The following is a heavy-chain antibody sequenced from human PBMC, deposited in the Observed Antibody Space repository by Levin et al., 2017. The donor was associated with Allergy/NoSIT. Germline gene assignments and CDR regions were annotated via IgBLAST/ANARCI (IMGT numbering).Heavy chain of an antibody. CDR1: GFTFSSYV. CDR3: ARDWWDLPKSHFDL. Sequence: GGSLRLSCDASGFTFSSYVFHWVRQAPGKGLGWVAAISYDGSNKHYADSVKGRFTISRDNSKNTVYLQMDSLTAEDTALYYCARDWWDLPKSHFDLWGQGALVSVSS. CDR2: ISYDGSNK. D-gene: IGHD1-26*01. V-gene: IGHV3-30-3*01. J-gene: IGHJ4*02.